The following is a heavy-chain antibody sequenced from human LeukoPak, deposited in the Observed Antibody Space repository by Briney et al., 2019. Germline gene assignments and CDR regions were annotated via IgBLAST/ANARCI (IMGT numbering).Heavy chain of an antibody. J-gene: IGHJ4*02. CDR1: GFTFNTYT. CDR2: ISSSSGDI. Sequence: GGSLRLSCAASGFTFNTYTMNWVRQAPGKGLEWVSCISSSSGDIVYADSVRGRFTISRDNAKNSLYLEMNSLRAEDTAVYYCARRYYYDSSVYYPLDHWGQGTLVTVPP. V-gene: IGHV3-21*01. D-gene: IGHD3-22*01. CDR3: ARRYYYDSSVYYPLDH.